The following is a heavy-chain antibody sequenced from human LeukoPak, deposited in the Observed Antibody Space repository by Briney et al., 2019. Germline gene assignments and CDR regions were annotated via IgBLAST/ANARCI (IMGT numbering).Heavy chain of an antibody. Sequence: PSETLSLTCTVSGGSISSYYWSWIRQPAGKGLEWIGRIYTSGSTNYNPSLKSRVTMSVDTSKNQFSLKLRSMTATDTAMYYCARVPGVYYDISTGFGSGWFDPWGRGILVTVSS. CDR1: GGSISSYY. J-gene: IGHJ5*02. D-gene: IGHD3-9*01. CDR2: IYTSGST. CDR3: ARVPGVYYDISTGFGSGWFDP. V-gene: IGHV4-4*07.